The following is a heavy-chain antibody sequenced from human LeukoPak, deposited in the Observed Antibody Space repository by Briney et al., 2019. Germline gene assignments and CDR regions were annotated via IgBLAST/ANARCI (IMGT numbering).Heavy chain of an antibody. CDR2: IYYSGST. V-gene: IGHV4-39*07. CDR3: ARLPRAEQQLASDY. J-gene: IGHJ4*02. D-gene: IGHD6-13*01. Sequence: SETLSLTCTVSGGSISSSSYYWGWIRQPPGKGLEWIGSIYYSGSTYYNPSLKSRVTISVDTSKNQFSLKLTSVTAADTAVYYCARLPRAEQQLASDYWGQGTLVTVSS. CDR1: GGSISSSSYY.